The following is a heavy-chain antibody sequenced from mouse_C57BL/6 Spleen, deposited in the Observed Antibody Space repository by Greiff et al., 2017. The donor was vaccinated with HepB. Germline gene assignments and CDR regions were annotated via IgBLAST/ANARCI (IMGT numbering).Heavy chain of an antibody. V-gene: IGHV1-55*01. CDR3: AKGAYGISSFYYFDY. CDR2: ISPGSGST. J-gene: IGHJ2*01. D-gene: IGHD1-1*01. Sequence: QVQLQQPGAELVKPGASVKMSCKASGYTFNSYWITWVKQRPGQGLEWIGDISPGSGSTNYNEKFKSKATLTVDTSSSTAYMQLRSLTSEESAVYYCAKGAYGISSFYYFDYWGQGTTLTVSS. CDR1: GYTFNSYW.